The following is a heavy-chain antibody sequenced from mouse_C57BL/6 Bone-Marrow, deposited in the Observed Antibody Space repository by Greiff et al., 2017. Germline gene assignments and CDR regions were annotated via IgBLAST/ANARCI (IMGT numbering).Heavy chain of an antibody. V-gene: IGHV1-81*01. D-gene: IGHD1-1*01. Sequence: VQLQQSGAELARPGASVKLSCKASGYTFTSYGISWVKQRTGQGLEWIGEIYPRSGNTYYNEKFKGKATLTADKSSSTAYMELRSLTSEDTAVYFCPLLRYPWYFDVWGTGTTVTVSS. CDR3: PLLRYPWYFDV. CDR1: GYTFTSYG. CDR2: IYPRSGNT. J-gene: IGHJ1*03.